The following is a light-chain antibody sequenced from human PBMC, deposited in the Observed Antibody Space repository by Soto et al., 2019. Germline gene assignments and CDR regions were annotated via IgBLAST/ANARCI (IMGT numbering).Light chain of an antibody. CDR3: QQSYSTPRT. V-gene: IGKV1-39*01. CDR2: AAS. CDR1: QSISNS. J-gene: IGKJ1*01. Sequence: DIQMTQSPSSLSASVGDRVTITCRASQSISNSFNWYQQKPGKAPKLLIYAASSLQSGVPSRFSGSGSGTDFTLTSSSLQTEDFATYYCQQSYSTPRTFGQGTKVEIK.